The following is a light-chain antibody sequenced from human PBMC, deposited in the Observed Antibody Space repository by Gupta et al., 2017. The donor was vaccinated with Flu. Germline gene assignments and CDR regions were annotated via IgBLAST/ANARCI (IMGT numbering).Light chain of an antibody. CDR1: SSNIGINT. CDR2: TDY. J-gene: IGLJ1*01. Sequence: SVTISCSGSSSNIGINTVNWYQQLPGTAPKLLIYTDYQRPSGVPDRFSGSKSGTSASLAISGLQSEDEADYYCAAWDESLKGLIFGTGTEVTVL. CDR3: AAWDESLKGLI. V-gene: IGLV1-44*01.